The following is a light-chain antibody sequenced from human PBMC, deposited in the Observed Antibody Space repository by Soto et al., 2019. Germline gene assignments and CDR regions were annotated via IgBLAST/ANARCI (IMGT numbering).Light chain of an antibody. CDR3: SSYTDSATLVL. Sequence: QSALTQPASVSGSPGQSITISCTGTSSDVGGYNYVSWYQQHPGRAPKLMIYDVSNRPSGVSNRFSGSKSGNTASLTISGLQADDEAGYYCSSYTDSATLVLFGGGTKLTVL. CDR2: DVS. CDR1: SSDVGGYNY. J-gene: IGLJ3*02. V-gene: IGLV2-14*01.